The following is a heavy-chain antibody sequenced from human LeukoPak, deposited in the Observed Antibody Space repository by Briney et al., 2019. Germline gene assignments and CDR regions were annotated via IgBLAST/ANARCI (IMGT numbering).Heavy chain of an antibody. CDR2: FDPEDGET. D-gene: IGHD6-13*01. J-gene: IGHJ4*02. CDR1: RYTLTELS. CDR3: ATDGIAAAGTAPLF. V-gene: IGHV1-24*01. Sequence: ASVKVSCKVSRYTLTELSMHWVRQAPGKGLEWMGGFDPEDGETIYAQKFQGRVTMTEDTSTDTAYMELSSLRSEDTAVYYCATDGIAAAGTAPLFWGQGTLVTVSS.